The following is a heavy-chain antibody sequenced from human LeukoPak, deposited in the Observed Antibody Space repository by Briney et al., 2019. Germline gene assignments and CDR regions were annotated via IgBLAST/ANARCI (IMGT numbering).Heavy chain of an antibody. V-gene: IGHV3-23*01. J-gene: IGHJ3*02. D-gene: IGHD4-17*01. CDR1: GFTFSSYA. Sequence: GGSLRLSCAASGFTFSSYAMRWVRQAPGKRLEWVSAISGNGVVTYYADSVKGRFTISRDNSKNMVYMQMNSLRAEDTAVYYCTKGAVTTYRAFDIWGQGTMVTVSS. CDR3: TKGAVTTYRAFDI. CDR2: ISGNGVVT.